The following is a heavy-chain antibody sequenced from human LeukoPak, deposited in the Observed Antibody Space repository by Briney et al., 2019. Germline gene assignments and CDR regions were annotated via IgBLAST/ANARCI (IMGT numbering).Heavy chain of an antibody. J-gene: IGHJ4*02. V-gene: IGHV3-53*01. CDR2: IYSGGST. CDR1: GLIVSSNY. D-gene: IGHD6-19*01. CDR3: ARYTHSSGFDY. Sequence: GGSLRLSCAASGLIVSSNYMSWVRQAPGKGLEWVSVIYSGGSTYYADSVKGRFTISRDSSKNTLYLQMNSLRAEDTAVYYCARYTHSSGFDYWGQGTLVTVSS.